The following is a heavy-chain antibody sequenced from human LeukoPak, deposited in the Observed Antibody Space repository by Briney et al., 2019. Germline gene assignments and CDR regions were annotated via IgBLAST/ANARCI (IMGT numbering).Heavy chain of an antibody. CDR1: GGTFSSYA. Sequence: SVKVSCKASGGTFSSYAISWVRQAPGQELEWMGRIIPIFGTANYAQKFQGRVTITTDESTSTAYMELSSLRSEDTAVYYCARGKGYYYDSSGYYRAYWGQGTLVTVSS. CDR3: ARGKGYYYDSSGYYRAY. J-gene: IGHJ4*02. CDR2: IIPIFGTA. V-gene: IGHV1-69*05. D-gene: IGHD3-22*01.